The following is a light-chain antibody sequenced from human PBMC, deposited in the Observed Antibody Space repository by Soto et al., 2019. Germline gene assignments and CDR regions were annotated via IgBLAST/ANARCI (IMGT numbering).Light chain of an antibody. CDR1: QSISSW. J-gene: IGKJ1*01. Sequence: DIQMSQSPSTLSASVGDRVTITCRASQSISSWLGWDQQKPGKAPKLLIYDASSLESGVPSRVSGSGSGTEFTLTISSLQPDDFASYYCQQNNSNSWTCGQGTKVEIK. CDR2: DAS. CDR3: QQNNSNSWT. V-gene: IGKV1-5*01.